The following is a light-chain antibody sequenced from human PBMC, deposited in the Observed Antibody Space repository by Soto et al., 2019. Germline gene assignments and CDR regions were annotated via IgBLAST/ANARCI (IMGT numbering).Light chain of an antibody. J-gene: IGKJ5*01. CDR3: QQRSNWPIT. V-gene: IGKV3-11*01. CDR2: DES. CDR1: QSISNY. Sequence: VLTQSPATLSLSPGDSATLSCRASQSISNYLAWYQQKPGQAPRILIYDESNRATGIPDRFSGSGSGTDFTLTISSLEPEDFAVYYCQQRSNWPITFGQGTRLEI.